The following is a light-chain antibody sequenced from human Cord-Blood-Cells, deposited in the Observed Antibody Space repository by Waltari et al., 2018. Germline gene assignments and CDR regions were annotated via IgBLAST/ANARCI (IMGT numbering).Light chain of an antibody. CDR1: SSHIGNNY. V-gene: IGLV1-51*02. CDR3: GTWDSSLSAWV. Sequence: SVLTQPPSVSAAPGQKVTISCSGSSSHIGNNYVSWYQQLPGTAPKLLIYENNKRPSGIPDRFSGSKSGTSATLGITGLQTGDEADYYCGTWDSSLSAWVFGGGTKLTVL. CDR2: ENN. J-gene: IGLJ3*02.